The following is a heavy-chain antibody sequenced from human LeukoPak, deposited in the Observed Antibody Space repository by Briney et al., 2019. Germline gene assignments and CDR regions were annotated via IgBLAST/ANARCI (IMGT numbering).Heavy chain of an antibody. CDR1: GYTFTSYH. V-gene: IGHV1-46*01. D-gene: IGHD6-6*01. J-gene: IGHJ4*02. Sequence: ASVKVSCKASGYTFTSYHMHWVRQAPGQGLEWMGIINPSSGSTSYAQKFQGRVTMTRDTSTGTVYMELSSLRSEDTAVYYCARDKRAGWSTSSEWGQGTLVTVSS. CDR3: ARDKRAGWSTSSE. CDR2: INPSSGST.